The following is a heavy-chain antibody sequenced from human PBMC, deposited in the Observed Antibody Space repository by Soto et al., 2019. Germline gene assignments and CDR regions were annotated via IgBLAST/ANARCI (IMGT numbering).Heavy chain of an antibody. J-gene: IGHJ5*02. V-gene: IGHV4-31*03. Sequence: PSETLSLTCTVSGGSISRGGYYGSGIRQHPGKGLEWIGYIYYSGSTYYNPSLKSRGTISVDTSKNQFSLKLSSVTAADTAVYYCAREVDFWSGKWTGNSFDPSGQGTLVTVSS. D-gene: IGHD3-3*01. CDR1: GGSISRGGYY. CDR2: IYYSGST. CDR3: AREVDFWSGKWTGNSFDP.